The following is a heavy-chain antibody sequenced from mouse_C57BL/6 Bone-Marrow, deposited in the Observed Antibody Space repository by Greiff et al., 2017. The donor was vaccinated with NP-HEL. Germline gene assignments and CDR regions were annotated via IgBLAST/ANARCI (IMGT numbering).Heavy chain of an antibody. CDR1: GFTFTDYY. V-gene: IGHV7-4*01. J-gene: IGHJ3*01. CDR3: VRDGRFAY. CDR2: IRNKANGYTT. Sequence: EVQGVESGGGLVQPGASLRLSCAASGFTFTDYYMSWVRQPPGKAPEWVALIRNKANGYTTEYTASVKGRFTISRDNSQNILYLQMNTLRAEDSATYYCVRDGRFAYWGQGTLVTVSA.